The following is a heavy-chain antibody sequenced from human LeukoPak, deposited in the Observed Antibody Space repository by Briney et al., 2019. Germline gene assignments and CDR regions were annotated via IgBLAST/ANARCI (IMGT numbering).Heavy chain of an antibody. CDR2: ISGSGGSI. D-gene: IGHD2-2*02. V-gene: IGHV3-23*01. CDR3: AKVIVVVPAAIPYFDY. CDR1: GFTFSSYA. J-gene: IGHJ4*02. Sequence: GGSLRLSCAASGFTFSSYAMSWVRQAPGKGLEWVSAISGSGGSIYYADSVKGRFTISRDNSKNTLYLQMNSLRAEDTAVYYCAKVIVVVPAAIPYFDYWGQGTLVTVSS.